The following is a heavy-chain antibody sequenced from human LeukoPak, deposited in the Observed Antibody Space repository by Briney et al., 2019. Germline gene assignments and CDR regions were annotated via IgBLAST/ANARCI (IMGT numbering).Heavy chain of an antibody. J-gene: IGHJ4*02. Sequence: GGSLRLSCEGSGFTFSNYWMGWVRQAPGEGLQWVANIKTDGSEKYYVDSVKGRFTISRDNAKNSLYLQMNSLRAEDTAVYYCARDEDSSSVNYFDYWGQGTLVTVSS. D-gene: IGHD6-6*01. CDR3: ARDEDSSSVNYFDY. V-gene: IGHV3-7*01. CDR1: GFTFSNYW. CDR2: IKTDGSEK.